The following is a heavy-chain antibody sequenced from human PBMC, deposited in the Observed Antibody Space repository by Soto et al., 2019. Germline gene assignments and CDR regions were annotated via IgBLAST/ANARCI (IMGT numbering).Heavy chain of an antibody. V-gene: IGHV4-61*01. CDR1: GGSVNSGSYY. CDR3: ARGDYALVY. D-gene: IGHD3-16*01. CDR2: VYDSGSF. J-gene: IGHJ4*02. Sequence: SETLSLTCTVSGGSVNSGSYYWTWIRQPPGKGLEWIGYVYDSGSFNYNPSLKSRVTISVDTSKNQFSLKLNSVTAADTAVYYCARGDYALVYWGQGTLVTVSP.